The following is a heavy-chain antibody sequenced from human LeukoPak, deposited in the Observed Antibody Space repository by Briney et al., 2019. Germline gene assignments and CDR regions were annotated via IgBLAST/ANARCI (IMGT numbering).Heavy chain of an antibody. CDR3: ARDPQAPYCSSTSCFPYYYYYYMDV. D-gene: IGHD2-2*01. CDR1: GFTFSSYW. J-gene: IGHJ6*03. CDR2: IKQDGSEK. Sequence: GGSLRLSCAASGFTFSSYWMSWVRQAPEKGLEWVANIKQDGSEKYYVDSVKGRFTISRDNSKNTLYLQMNSLRAEDTAVYYCARDPQAPYCSSTSCFPYYYYYYMDVWGKGTTVTVSS. V-gene: IGHV3-7*01.